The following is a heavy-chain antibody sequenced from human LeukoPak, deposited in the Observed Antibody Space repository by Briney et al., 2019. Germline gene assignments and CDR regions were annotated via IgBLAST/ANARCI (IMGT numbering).Heavy chain of an antibody. J-gene: IGHJ4*02. D-gene: IGHD5-18*01. V-gene: IGHV3-9*01. Sequence: PGRSLRLSCAASGLTFDDFTMHWVRQVPGKGLEWVSGISWNSEDIDYADSVKGRFTISRDNAKNSLYLQMNSLRAEDTALYYCAKDRTEWIQLWSGFDYWGQGTLVTVSS. CDR2: ISWNSEDI. CDR3: AKDRTEWIQLWSGFDY. CDR1: GLTFDDFT.